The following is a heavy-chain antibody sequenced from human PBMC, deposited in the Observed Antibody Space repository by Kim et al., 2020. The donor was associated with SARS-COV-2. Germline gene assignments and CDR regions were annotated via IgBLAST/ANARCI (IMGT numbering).Heavy chain of an antibody. CDR3: ATEVEVYGFDY. J-gene: IGHJ4*02. CDR1: GYTFIASY. Sequence: ASVKVSCKASGYTFIASYMHWVRQAPGQGLEWMGRINPNSGGTEYSQNFQGRVTMTWDTSISTAYMDLSNLRSDDTAVYFCATEVEVYGFDYWGQGTLVTVSS. D-gene: IGHD3-10*01. V-gene: IGHV1-2*06. CDR2: INPNSGGT.